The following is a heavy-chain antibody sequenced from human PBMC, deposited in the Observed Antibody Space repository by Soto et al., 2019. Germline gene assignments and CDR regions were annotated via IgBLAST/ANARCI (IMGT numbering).Heavy chain of an antibody. CDR3: AGGGVRGVITRTRDYYGMDV. CDR2: IYPGDSDT. CDR1: GGNFTSYW. D-gene: IGHD3-10*01. J-gene: IGHJ6*02. V-gene: IGHV5-51*01. Sequence: PGESLKISCKGSGGNFTSYWIGWVRQMPGKGLECMGIIYPGDSDTRYSPSFQGQVTISADKSISTAYLQWSSLKASDTAMYYCAGGGVRGVITRTRDYYGMDVWGQGTTVTVSS.